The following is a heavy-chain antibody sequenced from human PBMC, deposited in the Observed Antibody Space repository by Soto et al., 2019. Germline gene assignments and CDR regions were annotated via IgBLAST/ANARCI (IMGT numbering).Heavy chain of an antibody. CDR3: ARLDTFEAFEL. J-gene: IGHJ3*01. CDR1: GGTFINYS. Sequence: QVQLVQSGAEVKKPGSSVKVSCKASGGTFINYSINWVRQAPGQGPEWMGSIIPIVGIGNHAQKFQGRVTITADKTTSTVYMELSSLNSEDTAVYYCARLDTFEAFELWGQGTMVIVSS. V-gene: IGHV1-69*02. CDR2: IIPIVGIG. D-gene: IGHD5-18*01.